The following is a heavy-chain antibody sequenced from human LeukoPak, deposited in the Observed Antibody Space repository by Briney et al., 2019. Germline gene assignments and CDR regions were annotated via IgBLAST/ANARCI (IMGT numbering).Heavy chain of an antibody. V-gene: IGHV4-34*01. CDR1: GESFSGHY. Sequence: SETLSLTCAVYGESFSGHYWTWIRQPPGRGLEWMGEINHSGSTTSNPSLNHRVTISVDTSRNQFSLKLTSVTAADTAVYYCARPRYGSGSLDSWGQGTLVTVSS. CDR2: INHSGST. D-gene: IGHD3-10*01. CDR3: ARPRYGSGSLDS. J-gene: IGHJ4*02.